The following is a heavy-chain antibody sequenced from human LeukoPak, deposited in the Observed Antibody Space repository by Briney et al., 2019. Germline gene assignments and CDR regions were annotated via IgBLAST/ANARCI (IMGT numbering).Heavy chain of an antibody. V-gene: IGHV4-59*08. CDR3: ARHGGSWTFDY. D-gene: IGHD6-13*01. Sequence: PSETLSLTCTVSGDSISTYYWSWVRQPPGKGLEWIGFIYDDGNTNQNPSLKGRVTMSIDPSKNQFSLKLSSVTAADTAVYYCARHGGSWTFDYWGQGTLVTVSS. CDR2: IYDDGNT. J-gene: IGHJ4*02. CDR1: GDSISTYY.